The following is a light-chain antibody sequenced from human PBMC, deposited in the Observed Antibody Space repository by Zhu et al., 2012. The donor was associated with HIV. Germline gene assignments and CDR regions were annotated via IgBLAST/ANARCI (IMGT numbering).Light chain of an antibody. CDR1: QSVSSN. J-gene: IGKJ1*01. Sequence: ETVMTQSPATLSVSPGERATLPCRASQSVSSNLAWYQKKPGQAPRLLIYGASTRPPGIPARFSGSGSGTEFTLTITSLQSEDFAVYYCHQYNNWPLWTFGQGTKVEI. CDR3: HQYNNWPLWT. CDR2: GAS. V-gene: IGKV3-15*01.